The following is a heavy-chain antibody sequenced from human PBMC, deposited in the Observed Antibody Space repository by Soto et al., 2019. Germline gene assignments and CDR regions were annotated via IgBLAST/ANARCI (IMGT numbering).Heavy chain of an antibody. CDR3: ASASSLGLDYCGMDV. J-gene: IGHJ6*01. D-gene: IGHD6-6*01. CDR2: IWYDGSNK. CDR1: GFTFSSYG. V-gene: IGHV3-33*01. Sequence: PGGSLRLSCAASGFTFSSYGMHWVRQAPGKGLEWVAVIWYDGSNKYYADSVKGRFTISRDNSKNTLYLQMNSLSAEDTAVYYCASASSLGLDYCGMDVWGQGTTVTVSS.